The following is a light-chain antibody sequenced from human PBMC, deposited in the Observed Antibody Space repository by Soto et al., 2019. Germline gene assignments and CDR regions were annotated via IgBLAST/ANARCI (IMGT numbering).Light chain of an antibody. Sequence: DIQLTQSPSSLSASVGDRVTITCRASQAISSYLAWYQQKPGKVPELLIYATSTLQLGAPSRFSGSGSGTDFTLTISSLQPEDVATYYCHKYNHAPTFGGGTKVEIK. CDR1: QAISSY. J-gene: IGKJ4*01. CDR2: ATS. CDR3: HKYNHAPT. V-gene: IGKV1-27*01.